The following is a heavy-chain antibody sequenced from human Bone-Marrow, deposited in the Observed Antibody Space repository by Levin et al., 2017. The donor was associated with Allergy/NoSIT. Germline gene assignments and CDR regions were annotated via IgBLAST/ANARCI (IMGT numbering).Heavy chain of an antibody. D-gene: IGHD2-15*01. CDR3: TRLYCSGGSCFFRY. CDR2: IRSKTNSFAT. V-gene: IGHV3-73*01. CDR1: GFTFSGSA. Sequence: GESLKISCAASGFTFSGSAIHWVRQAPGKGLEWVGRIRSKTNSFATAYAASVKGNFTISRDDSKNMAYLQMNSLKTEDTAVYYCTRLYCSGGSCFFRYWGQGTLVTVSS. J-gene: IGHJ4*02.